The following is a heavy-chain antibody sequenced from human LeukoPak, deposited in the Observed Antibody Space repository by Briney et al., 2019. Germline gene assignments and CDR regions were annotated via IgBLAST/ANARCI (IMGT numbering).Heavy chain of an antibody. D-gene: IGHD3-10*01. CDR1: GFTFNTYI. Sequence: GGSLRLSCAASGFTFNTYILSWVRQAPGRGLEWVSAISGSGGTTYYADSVKGRFTVSRDNSKNTLYLQMNSLRAEDTAVYYCAKELLWFGEPGYGMDVWGQGTTVTVSS. V-gene: IGHV3-23*01. CDR3: AKELLWFGEPGYGMDV. CDR2: ISGSGGTT. J-gene: IGHJ6*02.